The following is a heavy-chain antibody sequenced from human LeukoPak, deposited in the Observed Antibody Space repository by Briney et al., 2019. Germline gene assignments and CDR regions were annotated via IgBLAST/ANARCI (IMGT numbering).Heavy chain of an antibody. Sequence: PGGSLRLSCAASGFTFSSYWMHWVRQAPGKGLEWVSVIYSGGSTYYADSVKGRFTISRDNSKNTLYLQMNSLRAEDTAVYYCARGDALDSSGWYLPNYYYYYGMDVWGQGTTVTVSS. D-gene: IGHD6-19*01. J-gene: IGHJ6*02. CDR3: ARGDALDSSGWYLPNYYYYYGMDV. CDR2: IYSGGST. CDR1: GFTFSSYW. V-gene: IGHV3-66*01.